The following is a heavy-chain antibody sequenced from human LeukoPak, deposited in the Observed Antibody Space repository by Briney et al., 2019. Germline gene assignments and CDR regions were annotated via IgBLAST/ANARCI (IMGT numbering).Heavy chain of an antibody. V-gene: IGHV4-31*03. CDR2: IYYSGST. Sequence: PSETLSLTCTVSGGSISSGGYYWSWIRQHPGKGLEWIGYIYYSGSTYYNPSLKSRVTISVDTSKNQFSLKLSSVTAADTAVYYCARTNCGGDCYKYYYYGMDVWGQGTTVTVSS. J-gene: IGHJ6*02. CDR1: GGSISSGGYY. CDR3: ARTNCGGDCYKYYYYGMDV. D-gene: IGHD2-21*02.